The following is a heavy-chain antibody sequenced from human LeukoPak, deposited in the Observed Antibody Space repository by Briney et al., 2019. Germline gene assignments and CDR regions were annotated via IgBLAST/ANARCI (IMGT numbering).Heavy chain of an antibody. Sequence: GSLRLPCAGSGFTFNSYSMHWVRQAPGQGLEWVGVISYDGSNKYYADSVKGRFTISRDNSKNTMYLQMNSLRVDDTAVYYCAREARGYSYSYDYWGQGILVTVSS. CDR3: AREARGYSYSYDY. J-gene: IGHJ4*02. CDR1: GFTFNSYS. V-gene: IGHV3-30*04. CDR2: ISYDGSNK. D-gene: IGHD5-18*01.